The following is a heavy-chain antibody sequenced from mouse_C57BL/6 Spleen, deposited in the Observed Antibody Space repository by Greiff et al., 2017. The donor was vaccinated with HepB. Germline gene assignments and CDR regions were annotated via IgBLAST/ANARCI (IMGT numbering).Heavy chain of an antibody. J-gene: IGHJ4*01. CDR2: ISSGSSTL. D-gene: IGHD4-1*01. CDR3: AKEGNWDSYYAMDY. Sequence: VKLMESGGGLVKPGGSLKLSCAASGFTFSDYGMHWVRQAPEKGLEWVAYISSGSSTLYYADTVKGRFTISRDNAKNTLFLQMTSLRSEDTAMYYCAKEGNWDSYYAMDYWGQGTSVTVSS. V-gene: IGHV5-17*01. CDR1: GFTFSDYG.